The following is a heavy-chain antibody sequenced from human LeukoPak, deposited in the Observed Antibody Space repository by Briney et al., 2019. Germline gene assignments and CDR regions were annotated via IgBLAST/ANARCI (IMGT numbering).Heavy chain of an antibody. CDR2: ISPENGDT. J-gene: IGHJ6*03. CDR1: GYTFVNFG. V-gene: IGHV1-18*01. CDR3: ARVFGYYYFYMDV. Sequence: ASVKVSCKASGYTFVNFGLIWVRQAPGQGLEWMGWISPENGDTNYAQTFHDRVTMTTDTSTNTAYMHLRSLTSDDTAVYFCARVFGYYYFYMDVWGEGTTVIISS. D-gene: IGHD3/OR15-3a*01.